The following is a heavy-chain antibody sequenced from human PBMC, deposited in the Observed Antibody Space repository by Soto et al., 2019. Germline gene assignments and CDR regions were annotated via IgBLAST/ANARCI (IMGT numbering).Heavy chain of an antibody. CDR1: GFTFTSSA. CDR2: IVVGSGNT. Sequence: QMQLVQSGPEVKKPGTSVKVSWKASGFTFTSSAMQWVRQARGQRLEWIGWIVVGSGNTNYAQKFQERVTITRDMSTSTAYMELSSLRSEDTAVYYCAAVFGYSSGWYYFDYWGQGTLVTVSS. V-gene: IGHV1-58*02. J-gene: IGHJ4*02. D-gene: IGHD6-19*01. CDR3: AAVFGYSSGWYYFDY.